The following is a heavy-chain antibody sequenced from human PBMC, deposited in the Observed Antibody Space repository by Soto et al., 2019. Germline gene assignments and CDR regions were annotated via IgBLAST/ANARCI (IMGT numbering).Heavy chain of an antibody. V-gene: IGHV4-39*01. CDR3: SRHLQDSSSPLTTWNY. J-gene: IGHJ4*02. D-gene: IGHD6-13*01. Sequence: QLQLQKSGPGLVKPSETLSLTCTVSGGSISSSSYYWGWIRQPPGKGLEWIGSIYYSGSTYYNPSLKSRVTISVYTSKNQFSLKLSSVTAADTAVYYWSRHLQDSSSPLTTWNYWGQGTLVTVSS. CDR2: IYYSGST. CDR1: GGSISSSSYY.